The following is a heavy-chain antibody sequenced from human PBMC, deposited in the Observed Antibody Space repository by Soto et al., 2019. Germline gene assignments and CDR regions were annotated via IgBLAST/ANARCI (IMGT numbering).Heavy chain of an antibody. J-gene: IGHJ4*02. CDR3: ARDRGYSYGYPSYFDY. D-gene: IGHD5-18*01. CDR1: GGTFSSYA. V-gene: IGHV1-69*13. CDR2: IIPIFGTA. Sequence: GPSVKVSCKASGGTFSSYAISWVRQAPGQGLEWMGGIIPIFGTANYAQKFQGRVTITADESTSTAYMELSSLRSEDTAVYYCARDRGYSYGYPSYFDYWGQGTLVTVSS.